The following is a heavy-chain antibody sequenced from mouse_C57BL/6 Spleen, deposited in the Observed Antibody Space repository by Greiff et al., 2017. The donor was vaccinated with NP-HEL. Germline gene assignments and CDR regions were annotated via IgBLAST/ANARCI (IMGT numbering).Heavy chain of an antibody. J-gene: IGHJ3*01. CDR2: IHPSDSDT. CDR1: GYTFTSYW. D-gene: IGHD2-4*01. Sequence: QVHVKQPGAELVKPGASVKVSCKASGYTFTSYWMHWVKQRPGQGLEWIGRIHPSDSDTNYNQKFKGKATLTVDKSSSTAYMQLSSLTSEDSAVYYCAIPYDYDVGFAYWGQGTLVTVSA. CDR3: AIPYDYDVGFAY. V-gene: IGHV1-74*01.